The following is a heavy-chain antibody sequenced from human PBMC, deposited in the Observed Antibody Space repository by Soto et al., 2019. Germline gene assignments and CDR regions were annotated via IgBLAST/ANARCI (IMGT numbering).Heavy chain of an antibody. J-gene: IGHJ5*02. V-gene: IGHV5-51*01. CDR2: IYPGDSDT. D-gene: IGHD3-22*01. Sequence: PGESLKISCKGSGYSFTSYWIGWVRQMPGKGLEWMGIIYPGDSDTRYSPSFQDQVTISADKSISTAYLQWSSLKASDTAMYYCARRRNNYDSSGHNWFDPWGQGTLVTVSS. CDR3: ARRRNNYDSSGHNWFDP. CDR1: GYSFTSYW.